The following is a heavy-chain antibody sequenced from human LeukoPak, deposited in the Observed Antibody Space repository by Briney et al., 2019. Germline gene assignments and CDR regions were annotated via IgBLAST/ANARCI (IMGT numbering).Heavy chain of an antibody. Sequence: SETLSLTCAVSGYSISSGYYWGWIRQPPGKGLEWIGSIYHSGSTYYNPSLKSRVTISVDTSKNQFSLKLSSVIAADTAVYYCARAVYGDGDFDYWGQGTLVTVSS. CDR3: ARAVYGDGDFDY. D-gene: IGHD4-17*01. V-gene: IGHV4-38-2*01. CDR2: IYHSGST. CDR1: GYSISSGYY. J-gene: IGHJ4*02.